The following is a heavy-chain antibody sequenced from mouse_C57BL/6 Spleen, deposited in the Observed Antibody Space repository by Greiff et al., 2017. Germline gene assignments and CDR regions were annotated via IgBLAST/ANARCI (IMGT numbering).Heavy chain of an antibody. CDR2: INPNNGGT. Sequence: EVQLQQSGPELVKPGASVKISCKASGYTFTDYYMNWVKQSPGKSLEWIGDINPNNGGTSYNQKFKGKATLTVDKSSSTAYMELRSLTSEDSAVYYCALITTGENFDYWGQGTTLTVSS. CDR1: GYTFTDYY. J-gene: IGHJ2*01. CDR3: ALITTGENFDY. D-gene: IGHD1-1*01. V-gene: IGHV1-26*01.